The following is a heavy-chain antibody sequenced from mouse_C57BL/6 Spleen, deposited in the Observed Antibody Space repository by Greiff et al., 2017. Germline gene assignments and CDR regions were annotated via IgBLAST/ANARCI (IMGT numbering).Heavy chain of an antibody. J-gene: IGHJ2*01. CDR1: GYTFTDYY. D-gene: IGHD2-1*01. Sequence: VQLKESGPVLVKPGASVKMSCKASGYTFTDYYMNWVKQSHGKSLEWIGVINPYNGGTSYNQKFKGKATLTVDKSSSTAYMELNSLTSEDSAVYYCARGIYYYSDYWGQGTTLTVSS. CDR2: INPYNGGT. CDR3: ARGIYYYSDY. V-gene: IGHV1-19*01.